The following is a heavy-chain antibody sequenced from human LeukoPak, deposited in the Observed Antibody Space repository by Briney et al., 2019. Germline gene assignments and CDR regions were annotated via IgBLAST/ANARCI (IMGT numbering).Heavy chain of an antibody. V-gene: IGHV3-21*01. CDR2: ISSSSSYI. CDR3: ARGGYYDSFFDY. J-gene: IGHJ4*02. CDR1: GFTFSSYS. Sequence: GGSLRLSCAASGFTFSSYSMNWVRQAPGKGLEWVSSISSSSSYIYYAGSVKGRFTISRDNAKNSLYLQMNSLRAEDTAVYYCARGGYYDSFFDYWGQGTLVTVSS. D-gene: IGHD3-22*01.